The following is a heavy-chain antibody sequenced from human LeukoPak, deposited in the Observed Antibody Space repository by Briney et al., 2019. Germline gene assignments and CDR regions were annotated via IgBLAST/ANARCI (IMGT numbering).Heavy chain of an antibody. J-gene: IGHJ4*02. CDR3: ARDVGGGPFFDY. D-gene: IGHD2-15*01. V-gene: IGHV4-59*01. Sequence: PSETLSLTCTVSGASIRSYYWSWIRQPPGKGLEWIGYIYYSGSTSYNPSLKSRVTISVDTSKNQFSLKLSSVTAADTAVYYCARDVGGGPFFDYWGQGTLVTVSS. CDR1: GASIRSYY. CDR2: IYYSGST.